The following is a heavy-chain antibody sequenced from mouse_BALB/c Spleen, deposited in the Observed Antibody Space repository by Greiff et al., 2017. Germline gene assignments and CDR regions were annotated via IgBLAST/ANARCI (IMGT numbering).Heavy chain of an antibody. Sequence: VQLKESGPGLVKPSQSLSLTCSVTGYSITSGYYWYWIRHFPRNQLEWMCYISYDGSNNYNPSLQNRISITRDTSKNQFFLKLNSVTTEDTATYYCAREDGNYYAMDYWGQGTSVTVSS. CDR3: AREDGNYYAMDY. V-gene: IGHV3-6*02. CDR2: ISYDGSN. D-gene: IGHD2-1*01. J-gene: IGHJ4*01. CDR1: GYSITSGYY.